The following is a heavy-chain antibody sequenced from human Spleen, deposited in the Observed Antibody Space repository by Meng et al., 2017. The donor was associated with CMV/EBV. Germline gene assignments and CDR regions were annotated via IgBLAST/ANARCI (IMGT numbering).Heavy chain of an antibody. V-gene: IGHV3-23*03. CDR3: AKGRRGITIFGVADFDY. CDR2: IYSDVGGT. CDR1: GFLFSSYA. J-gene: IGHJ4*02. Sequence: GESLKISCAASGFLFSSYAMSWVRQAPGKGLEWVSGIYSDVGGTYHADSVKGRFTLSRDSSKNTLYLQMNSLRAEDTAVYYCAKGRRGITIFGVADFDYWGQGTLVTVSS. D-gene: IGHD3-3*01.